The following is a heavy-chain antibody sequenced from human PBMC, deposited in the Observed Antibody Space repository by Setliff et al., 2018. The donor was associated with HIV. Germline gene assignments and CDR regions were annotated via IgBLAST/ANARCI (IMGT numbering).Heavy chain of an antibody. CDR1: GGPFTSSS. D-gene: IGHD3-9*01. Sequence: SVKVSCKASGGPFTSSSIGWVRQAPGQGLEWMGRIIPILGVPRYAQKFQGRVTITADKSTSTAYMELSSLRSEDTALYYCAGSILTGYYTFGADYWGQGTLVTVS. V-gene: IGHV1-69*02. CDR2: IIPILGVP. CDR3: AGSILTGYYTFGADY. J-gene: IGHJ4*02.